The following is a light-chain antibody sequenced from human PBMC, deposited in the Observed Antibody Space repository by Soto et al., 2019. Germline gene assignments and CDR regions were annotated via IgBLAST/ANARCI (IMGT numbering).Light chain of an antibody. J-gene: IGLJ2*01. Sequence: QSALTQPASVYGSPGQSITIFCTGTSSDVGGYNYVSWYQQHPGKAPTRMIYDVSTRPSGVSNRFSGSKSGNTASLPISWLQAEDEADYYCSSYTSSSTLVFGGGTKLTVL. CDR3: SSYTSSSTLV. V-gene: IGLV2-14*01. CDR1: SSDVGGYNY. CDR2: DVS.